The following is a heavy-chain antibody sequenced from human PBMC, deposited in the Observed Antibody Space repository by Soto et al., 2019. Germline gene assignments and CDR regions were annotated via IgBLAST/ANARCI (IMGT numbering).Heavy chain of an antibody. CDR2: ITYDGSNQ. V-gene: IGHV3-30-3*01. D-gene: IGHD1-26*01. Sequence: GGPLRLSCSASGFIFSSYTMHWVRQAPGKGLEWVGVITYDGSNQYYADSVKGRFTISRDNSRNMLFLQMNSLRPDDTAVYYCARAPSGSYPEFDYWGQGTLVNVYS. CDR1: GFIFSSYT. CDR3: ARAPSGSYPEFDY. J-gene: IGHJ4*02.